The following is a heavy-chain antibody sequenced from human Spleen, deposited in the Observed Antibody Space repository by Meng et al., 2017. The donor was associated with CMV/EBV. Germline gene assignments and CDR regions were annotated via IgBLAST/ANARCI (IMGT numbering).Heavy chain of an antibody. V-gene: IGHV1-18*01. D-gene: IGHD2-2*01. J-gene: IGHJ6*02. CDR3: ARVGYCSSTSCYSGGGMDV. CDR2: ISTSKHKT. CDR1: GYTFSNFG. Sequence: ASVKVSCKASGYTFSNFGISWVRQAPGQGLEWVGWISTSKHKTIYAQRFQGRVTMTTDTGMTAAYLEVRSLRSDDTAVYYCARVGYCSSTSCYSGGGMDVWGQGTTVTVSS.